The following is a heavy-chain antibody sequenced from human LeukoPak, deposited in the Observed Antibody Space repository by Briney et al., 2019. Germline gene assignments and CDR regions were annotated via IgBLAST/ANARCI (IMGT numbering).Heavy chain of an antibody. CDR1: GYTFTSYG. J-gene: IGHJ6*02. V-gene: IGHV1-18*01. D-gene: IGHD2-15*01. CDR2: ISVYNGNT. CDR3: ARGSGLAYYYYGMDV. Sequence: ASVKVSCKASGYTFTSYGISWVRQAPGQGLEWMGWISVYNGNTNYAQKLQGRVTMTTDTSTSTAYMELRSLRSDDTAVYYCARGSGLAYYYYGMDVWGQGTTVTVSS.